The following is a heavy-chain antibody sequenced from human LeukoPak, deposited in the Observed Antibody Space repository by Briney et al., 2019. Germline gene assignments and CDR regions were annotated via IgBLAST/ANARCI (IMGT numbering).Heavy chain of an antibody. CDR2: QKDHGSQH. V-gene: IGHV3-7*01. CDR3: TRDQT. Sequence: GGSLRLSCVGALGTHWMGWVRPAPGKRLEGAANQKDHGSQHNYMDSVQGGLATSSDHAKSALFLQMNNLGGEDTAVYYCTRDQTWGQGTLVTVSS. CDR1: LGTHW. J-gene: IGHJ4*02.